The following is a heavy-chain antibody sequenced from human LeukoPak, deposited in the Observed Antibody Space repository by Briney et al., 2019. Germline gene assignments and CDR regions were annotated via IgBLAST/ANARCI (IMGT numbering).Heavy chain of an antibody. CDR1: GGSFSGYY. D-gene: IGHD3-3*01. J-gene: IGHJ4*02. Sequence: SQTLSLTCAVYGGSFSGYYWSWIRQPPGKGLEWIGEINHSGGTNYSPSLKGRVTISVDTSKNQFSLKLSSVTAADTAVYYCARKGYYDFWSGYYRGYYFDYWGQGTLVTVSS. V-gene: IGHV4-34*01. CDR3: ARKGYYDFWSGYYRGYYFDY. CDR2: INHSGGT.